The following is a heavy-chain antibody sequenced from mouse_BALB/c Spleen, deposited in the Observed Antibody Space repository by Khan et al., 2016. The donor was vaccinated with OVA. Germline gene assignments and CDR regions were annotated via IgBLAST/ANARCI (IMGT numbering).Heavy chain of an antibody. CDR3: ARNRDGGSYWYLDV. J-gene: IGHJ1*01. Sequence: QVQLKESGPGLVAPSQSLSITCTVSGFSLSRYSVHWVRQPPGKGLEWLGIIWGGGSTDCNSALKSRLSTSKDNSKRQVCLKMNSLQTDVSAIDYCARNRDGGSYWYLDVWGAGTTVTVSS. CDR2: IWGGGST. D-gene: IGHD3-3*01. CDR1: GFSLSRYS. V-gene: IGHV2-6-4*01.